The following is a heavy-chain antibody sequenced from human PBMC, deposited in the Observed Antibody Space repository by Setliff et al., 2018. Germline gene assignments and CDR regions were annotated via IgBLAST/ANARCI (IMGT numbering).Heavy chain of an antibody. CDR1: GFTFDDYA. CDR2: ISWNSGSI. J-gene: IGHJ6*02. Sequence: GGSLRLSCAASGFTFDDYAMHWVRQAPGKGLEWVSGISWNSGSIGYVDSVKGRFTISRDNAKNSLYLQMNSLRAEDMAVYYCAKVNNRFWSGYYPYYYGMDVWGQGTTVTVSS. V-gene: IGHV3-9*03. D-gene: IGHD3-3*01. CDR3: AKVNNRFWSGYYPYYYGMDV.